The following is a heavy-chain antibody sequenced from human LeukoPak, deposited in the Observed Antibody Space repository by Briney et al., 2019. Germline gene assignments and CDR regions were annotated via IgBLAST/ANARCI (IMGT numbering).Heavy chain of an antibody. Sequence: ASVKVSCKASGYAFTSYGISWVRQALGQGLEWMGWISAYNGNTNYAQKLQGRVTMTTDTSTSTAYMELRSLRSDDTAVYYCARDTITLLGGWFDPWGQGTLVTVSS. V-gene: IGHV1-18*01. CDR1: GYAFTSYG. D-gene: IGHD1-14*01. CDR3: ARDTITLLGGWFDP. J-gene: IGHJ5*02. CDR2: ISAYNGNT.